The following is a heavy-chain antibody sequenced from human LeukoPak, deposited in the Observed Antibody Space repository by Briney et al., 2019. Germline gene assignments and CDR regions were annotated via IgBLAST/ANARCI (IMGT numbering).Heavy chain of an antibody. J-gene: IGHJ4*02. Sequence: ASVKVSCKASGYTFTSYGISWVRQAPGQGLEWMGWISAYNGNTNYAQKLQGRVTMTTDTSTSTAYMELRSLRSDDTAVYYCAREGGDYDFWSGYYTPLDYWGQGTLVTVSS. V-gene: IGHV1-18*01. CDR3: AREGGDYDFWSGYYTPLDY. D-gene: IGHD3-3*01. CDR2: ISAYNGNT. CDR1: GYTFTSYG.